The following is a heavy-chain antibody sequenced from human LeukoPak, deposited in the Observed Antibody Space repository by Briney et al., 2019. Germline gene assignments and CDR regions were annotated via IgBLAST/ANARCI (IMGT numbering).Heavy chain of an antibody. J-gene: IGHJ4*02. V-gene: IGHV1-2*02. D-gene: IGHD3-22*01. CDR2: INPNSGGT. Sequence: GASVKVSCKASGYTFTGYYMHWVRQAPGQGLEWMGWINPNSGGTNYAQKFQGRVTMTSDTSISTAYMELSMLRSDDTAVYYCARDNPVTTYYYDSSGYWWGQGTLVTVSS. CDR1: GYTFTGYY. CDR3: ARDNPVTTYYYDSSGYW.